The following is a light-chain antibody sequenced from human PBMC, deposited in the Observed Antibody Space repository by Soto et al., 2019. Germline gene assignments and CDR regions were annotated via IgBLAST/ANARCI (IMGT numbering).Light chain of an antibody. CDR3: QQYNNWPPN. J-gene: IGKJ5*01. CDR2: GAS. Sequence: EIVLTQSPATLSLSPGERATLSCRASQSVRGNLAWYQQKPGQSPRLLIFGASTRATGVPDRFSGSGSGAEFTLTVSSLQSEDIAVYFCQQYNNWPPNFGQGTRLEI. V-gene: IGKV3-15*01. CDR1: QSVRGN.